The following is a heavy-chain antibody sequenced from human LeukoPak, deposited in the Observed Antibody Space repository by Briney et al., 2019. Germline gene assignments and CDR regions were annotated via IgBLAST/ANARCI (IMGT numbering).Heavy chain of an antibody. CDR3: ANSRVGSAGYYFDY. J-gene: IGHJ4*02. D-gene: IGHD6-13*01. CDR2: ISGSGGST. CDR1: GFAFNNYW. Sequence: SGGSLRLSCTASGFAFNNYWMHWVRQPPGKGLEWVSAISGSGGSTYYADSVKGRFTISRDNSKNTLYLQMNSLRAEDTAVYYCANSRVGSAGYYFDYWGQGTLVTVSS. V-gene: IGHV3-23*01.